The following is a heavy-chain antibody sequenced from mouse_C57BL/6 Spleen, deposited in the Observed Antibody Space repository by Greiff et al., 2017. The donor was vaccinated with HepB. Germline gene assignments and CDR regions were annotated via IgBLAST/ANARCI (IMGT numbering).Heavy chain of an antibody. V-gene: IGHV5-6*01. CDR2: ISSGGSYT. J-gene: IGHJ3*01. Sequence: EVKLMESGGDLVKPGGSLKLSCAASGFTFSSYGMSWVRQTPDKRLEWVATISSGGSYTYYPDSVKGRFTISRENAKNTLYLQMSSLKSEDTAMYYCARQGITVVERDWFAYWGQGTLVTVSA. D-gene: IGHD1-1*01. CDR1: GFTFSSYG. CDR3: ARQGITVVERDWFAY.